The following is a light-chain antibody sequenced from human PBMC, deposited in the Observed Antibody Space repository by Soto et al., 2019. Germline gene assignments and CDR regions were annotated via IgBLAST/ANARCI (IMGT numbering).Light chain of an antibody. J-gene: IGKJ2*01. CDR1: QNVTTN. CDR2: GAS. V-gene: IGKV3-15*01. Sequence: EVVMTQSPATLSVSPGGGATLSCRASQNVTTNLAWYQLKPGQAPRLLIYGASTRATGLPTKFSGSGSGTEFTLTISSRQPEDFADYYCQQDNNWPYTFGQGTKLEIK. CDR3: QQDNNWPYT.